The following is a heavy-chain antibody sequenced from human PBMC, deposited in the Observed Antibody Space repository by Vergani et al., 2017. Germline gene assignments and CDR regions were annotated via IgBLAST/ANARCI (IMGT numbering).Heavy chain of an antibody. Sequence: EVQLLESGGGLVQPGGSLRLSCAASGFTFSSYAMSWVRQAPGKGLEWVSAISGSGGSTYYADSVKGRFTISRDNSKNTLYLQMNSLRAADTAVYYCAKDGTGEVVPAAMAAFDIWGQGTMDTVSS. CDR1: GFTFSSYA. J-gene: IGHJ3*02. D-gene: IGHD2-2*01. CDR3: AKDGTGEVVPAAMAAFDI. V-gene: IGHV3-23*01. CDR2: ISGSGGST.